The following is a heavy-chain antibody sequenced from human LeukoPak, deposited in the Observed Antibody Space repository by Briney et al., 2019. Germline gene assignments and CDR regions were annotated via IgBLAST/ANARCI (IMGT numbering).Heavy chain of an antibody. CDR2: ISASVSSI. V-gene: IGHV3-23*01. D-gene: IGHD3-22*01. CDR1: GFTFSRYA. Sequence: PGGSLRLSCAAAGFTFSRYAMRWVRQAPGKGLEWVSAISASVSSIYYADSVKGRFPISRPNSKNTLYLQINSLRAEQTAVYYCAKVGSGYYIDAFDIWGQGTLVTVSS. CDR3: AKVGSGYYIDAFDI. J-gene: IGHJ3*02.